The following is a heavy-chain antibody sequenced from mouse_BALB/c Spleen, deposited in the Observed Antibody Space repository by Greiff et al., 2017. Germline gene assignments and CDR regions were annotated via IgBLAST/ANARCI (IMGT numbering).Heavy chain of an antibody. J-gene: IGHJ3*01. CDR1: GFNIKDTY. CDR3: ARSGDYYAWFAY. V-gene: IGHV14-3*02. Sequence: VHVKQSGAELVKPGASVKLSCTASGFNIKDTYMHWVKQRPEQGLEWIGRIDPANGNTKYDPKFQGKATITADTSSNTAYLQLSSLTSEDTAVYYCARSGDYYAWFAYWGQGTLVTVSA. CDR2: IDPANGNT. D-gene: IGHD1-1*02.